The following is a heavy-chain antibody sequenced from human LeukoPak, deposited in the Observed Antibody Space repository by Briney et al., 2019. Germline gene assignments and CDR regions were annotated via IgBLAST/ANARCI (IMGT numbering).Heavy chain of an antibody. V-gene: IGHV1-2*02. CDR2: INPKTGGT. D-gene: IGHD3-10*01. Sequence: GASVKVSCKAAGYTFTDSYMHWVRQAPGQGLEWIGWINPKTGGTKYAQRFQGRVTMTRDTSIRTAYMELNSLRSDDTAVYYCARDGRLTIFVRGIITEGSPPKNWGQGTLVTVSS. CDR3: ARDGRLTIFVRGIITEGSPPKN. CDR1: GYTFTDSY. J-gene: IGHJ4*02.